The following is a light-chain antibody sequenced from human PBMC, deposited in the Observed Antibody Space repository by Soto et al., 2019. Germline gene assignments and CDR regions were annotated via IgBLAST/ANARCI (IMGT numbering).Light chain of an antibody. CDR1: SSDLTYNS. CDR3: SSSTPTRGLV. V-gene: IGLV2-14*01. CDR2: DVS. Sequence: QSALTQPASVSGSLRQSISISCTEDSSDLTYNSVSWYQHHPHKAPKLIIYDVSYRPSGVSTRFSGSQSAGSASLTISWLQAEDEADYYCSSSTPTRGLVFGSGTKLTVL. J-gene: IGLJ1*01.